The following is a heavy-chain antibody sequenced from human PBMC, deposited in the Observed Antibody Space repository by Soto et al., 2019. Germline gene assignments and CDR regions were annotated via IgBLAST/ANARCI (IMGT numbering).Heavy chain of an antibody. V-gene: IGHV4-4*02. J-gene: IGHJ4*01. Sequence: KPSETLSLTCAVSGGSISSSTWWSWVRQPPGKGLEWIGEILHSGATNYNPSLKSRVTFSVDKSKNQFSLKLGSVTAADTAVYFCARDHGVSRGFAFDYWGQGTLVTVS. CDR2: ILHSGAT. CDR3: ARDHGVSRGFAFDY. D-gene: IGHD3-3*01. CDR1: GGSISSSTW.